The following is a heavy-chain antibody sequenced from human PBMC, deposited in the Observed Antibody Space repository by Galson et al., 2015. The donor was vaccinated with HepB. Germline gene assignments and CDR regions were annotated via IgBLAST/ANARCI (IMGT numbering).Heavy chain of an antibody. J-gene: IGHJ4*02. Sequence: LSLTCAVSGGSISSGGYSWSWIRQPPGKGLEWIGYIYHSGSTYYNPSLKSRVTISVDRSKNQFSLKLSSVTAADTAVYYCATYSLEYLFDYWGQGTLVTVSS. CDR2: IYHSGST. CDR1: GGSISSGGYS. D-gene: IGHD3-3*01. CDR3: ATYSLEYLFDY. V-gene: IGHV4-30-2*01.